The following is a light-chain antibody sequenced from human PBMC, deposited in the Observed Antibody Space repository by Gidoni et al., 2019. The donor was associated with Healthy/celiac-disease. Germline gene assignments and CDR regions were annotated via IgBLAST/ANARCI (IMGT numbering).Light chain of an antibody. CDR1: QSVSSY. Sequence: EIVFTQSPAPLSLSPGERATLPCRASQSVSSYLAWYQQKPGQAPRLLIYDASNRATGIPARFSGSGSGTDFTLTISSIEPEDFAVYYCQQRSNWPPLTFGGGTKVEIK. V-gene: IGKV3-11*01. CDR3: QQRSNWPPLT. CDR2: DAS. J-gene: IGKJ4*01.